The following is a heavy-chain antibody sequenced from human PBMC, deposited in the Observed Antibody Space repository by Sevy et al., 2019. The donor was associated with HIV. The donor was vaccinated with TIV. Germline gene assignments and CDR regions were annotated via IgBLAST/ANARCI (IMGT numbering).Heavy chain of an antibody. CDR1: GFTFSSYG. CDR3: AKDRIVVVPARPYYYYGMDV. V-gene: IGHV3-30*18. Sequence: GGSLRLSCAASGFTFSSYGMHWVRQAPGKGLEWVAVISYDGSNKYYADSVKGRFTISGDNSKNTLYLQMNSLRAEDTAVYYCAKDRIVVVPARPYYYYGMDVWGQGTTVTVSS. J-gene: IGHJ6*02. CDR2: ISYDGSNK. D-gene: IGHD2-2*01.